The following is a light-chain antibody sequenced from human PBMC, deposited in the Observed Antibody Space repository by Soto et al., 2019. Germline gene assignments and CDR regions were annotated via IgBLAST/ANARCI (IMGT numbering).Light chain of an antibody. CDR1: QSISSY. CDR2: AAS. CDR3: QHSYSTLWT. Sequence: DIQMTQSPSSLSASVGDRVTITCRASQSISSYLNWYQQKPGKAPKLLIYAASSLQSGVPSRFSGSGSGTEFTLTISSLQPEDFATYYCQHSYSTLWTFGQGTKVEIK. V-gene: IGKV1-39*01. J-gene: IGKJ1*01.